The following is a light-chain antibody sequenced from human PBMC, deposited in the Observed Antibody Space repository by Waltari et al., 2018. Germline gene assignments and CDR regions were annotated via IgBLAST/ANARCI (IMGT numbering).Light chain of an antibody. CDR1: SSYIGVYNH. J-gene: IGLJ1*01. V-gene: IGLV2-14*03. Sequence: QSALTQPASLSGSPGQSFTIPCTGTSSYIGVYNHASWYQQHPGKAPKLMIYDVTNRPSGVSDRFSGSKSDYTASLTISGLQAEDEADYYCSSYTTSISYVFGTGTRVTVL. CDR2: DVT. CDR3: SSYTTSISYV.